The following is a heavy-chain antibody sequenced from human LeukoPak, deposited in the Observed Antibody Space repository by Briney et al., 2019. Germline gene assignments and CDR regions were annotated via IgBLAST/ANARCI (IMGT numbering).Heavy chain of an antibody. D-gene: IGHD3-10*01. Sequence: GGSLRLSCAASGFTFSSYAMSWVRQAPGKGLECISGFSGSGGSTYYADSVKGRFTISRDNSKNTLYLQMNSLRAEDTAVYYCAKVFIWFGELSHFDYWGQGTLVTVSS. CDR1: GFTFSSYA. J-gene: IGHJ4*02. CDR3: AKVFIWFGELSHFDY. V-gene: IGHV3-23*01. CDR2: FSGSGGST.